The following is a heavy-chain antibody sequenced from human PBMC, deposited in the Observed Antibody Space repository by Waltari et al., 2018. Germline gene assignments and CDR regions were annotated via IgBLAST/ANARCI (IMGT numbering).Heavy chain of an antibody. J-gene: IGHJ3*01. Sequence: QVHVVQSGAEMKKPGASVKVSCETSGYTFIGYSIPWLRQSPGSGLEWMGWINPNGGGTKYAQTFVGRVAMTRATSRNIVYMELSRLTSDDTAVYYCARDYLPIWAAGTGGAAFHSWGQGTTVT. D-gene: IGHD3-16*01. CDR1: GYTFIGYS. V-gene: IGHV1-2*02. CDR3: ARDYLPIWAAGTGGAAFHS. CDR2: INPNGGGT.